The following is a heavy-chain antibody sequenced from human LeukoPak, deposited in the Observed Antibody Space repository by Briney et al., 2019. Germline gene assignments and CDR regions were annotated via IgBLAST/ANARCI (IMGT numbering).Heavy chain of an antibody. V-gene: IGHV4-59*08. Sequence: SETLSLTCTVSGGSISSYYWSWIRQPPGKGLEWIGYIYYSGSTNYNPSLKSRVTISVDTSKNQFSLKLSSVTAADTAVYYCARHGRGARDGYNWDYYFDYWGQGTLVTVSS. CDR3: ARHGRGARDGYNWDYYFDY. CDR1: GGSISSYY. D-gene: IGHD5-24*01. CDR2: IYYSGST. J-gene: IGHJ4*02.